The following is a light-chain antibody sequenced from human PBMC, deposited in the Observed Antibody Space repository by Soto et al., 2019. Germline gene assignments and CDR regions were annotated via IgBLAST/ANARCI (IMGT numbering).Light chain of an antibody. CDR1: QGITYW. Sequence: DIQMTQSPSSVSASLGDRVTITCRASQGITYWLAWYQHKPGKAPKLLIYDASTLQSGVPSRFSGSGSGRDFTLTITRLQREDFATYYCQQSYSSSASIFGQGTKLEIK. J-gene: IGKJ2*02. CDR2: DAS. CDR3: QQSYSSSASI. V-gene: IGKV1-12*01.